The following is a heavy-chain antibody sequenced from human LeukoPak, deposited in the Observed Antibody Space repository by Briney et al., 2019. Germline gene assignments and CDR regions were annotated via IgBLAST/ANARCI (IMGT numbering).Heavy chain of an antibody. CDR2: IIPIFGTA. CDR1: GGTFSSYA. Sequence: ASVKVSCKASGGTFSSYAISWVRQAPGQGLEWMGGIIPIFGTANYAQKFQGRVTITADESTSTAYMELSSLRSDDTAVYYCARGIAVAGSNWFDPWGQGTLVTVSS. V-gene: IGHV1-69*13. CDR3: ARGIAVAGSNWFDP. D-gene: IGHD6-19*01. J-gene: IGHJ5*02.